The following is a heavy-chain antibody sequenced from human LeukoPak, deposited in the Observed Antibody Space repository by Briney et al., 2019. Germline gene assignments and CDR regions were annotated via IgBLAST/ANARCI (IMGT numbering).Heavy chain of an antibody. J-gene: IGHJ3*02. V-gene: IGHV3-48*03. Sequence: GGSLRLSCAASGFTFSSYEMNWVRQAPGKGLEWVSYISSSGSTIYYEDSVKGRFTISRDNAKNSLYLQMNSLRAEDTAVYYCARGTVVPAALDAFDIWGQGTMVTVSS. D-gene: IGHD2-2*01. CDR1: GFTFSSYE. CDR2: ISSSGSTI. CDR3: ARGTVVPAALDAFDI.